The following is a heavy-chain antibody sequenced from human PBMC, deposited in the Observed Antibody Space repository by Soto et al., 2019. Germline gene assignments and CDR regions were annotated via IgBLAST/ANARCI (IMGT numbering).Heavy chain of an antibody. D-gene: IGHD3-3*01. Sequence: QVQLVESGGGVVQPGTSLRLSCAASGFTFSRHGMHWVRQAPGKGLEWLASVAYDGSIKYYVDSVNGRFTISRDNSRNTLYQKLNSLRADDTAVYYCATWVSDHYDFSGRRQYWVQGRLVTVSS. CDR1: GFTFSRHG. V-gene: IGHV3-33*05. J-gene: IGHJ1*01. CDR2: VAYDGSIK. CDR3: ATWVSDHYDFSGRRQY.